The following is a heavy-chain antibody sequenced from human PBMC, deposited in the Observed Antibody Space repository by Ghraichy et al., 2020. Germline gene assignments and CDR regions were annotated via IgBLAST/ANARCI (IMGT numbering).Heavy chain of an antibody. CDR2: INYSGST. Sequence: SETLSLTCAVYGGSFSGYYWSWIRQPPGKGLEWIGEINYSGSTTYNPSLKSRVTISVDTSKNQFSLKLSSVTAADTAVYYCASTGDYYYGSGALNWGQGTLVTVSS. J-gene: IGHJ4*02. CDR3: ASTGDYYYGSGALN. V-gene: IGHV4-34*01. D-gene: IGHD3-10*01. CDR1: GGSFSGYY.